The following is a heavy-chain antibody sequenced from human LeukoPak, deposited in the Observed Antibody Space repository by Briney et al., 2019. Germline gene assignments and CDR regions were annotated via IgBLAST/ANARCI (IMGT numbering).Heavy chain of an antibody. CDR3: ARTIAQYSNTWLYYYYGLTS. D-gene: IGHD1-7*01. V-gene: IGHV3-23*01. CDR2: ISAGSEDS. CDR1: GFTFGGYA. Sequence: GGSLRLSCTASGFTFGGYAMSWVRQAPGKGLEWVSSISAGSEDSYYADSVKGRFTISRDNSKSTLYLQMNSLRADDTAVYYCARTIAQYSNTWLYYYYGLTSGAKGPRSPSP. J-gene: IGHJ6*02.